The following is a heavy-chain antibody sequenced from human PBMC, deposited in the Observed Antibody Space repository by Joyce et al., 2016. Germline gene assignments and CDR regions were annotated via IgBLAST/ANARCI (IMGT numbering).Heavy chain of an antibody. CDR3: ARDSDDSGKYLDYFDY. CDR2: IRAYNGYT. J-gene: IGHJ4*02. CDR1: GYTFSRYG. D-gene: IGHD1-26*01. Sequence: QVQLVQSGAEVKKHGASVKVSCKASGYTFSRYGISWVRQAPGQGLEWMGWIRAYNGYTQYAQKFQGSVTMTTDTSTSTAYMERRSLRSDDSAVYYWARDSDDSGKYLDYFDYWGQGTLVTVSS. V-gene: IGHV1-18*01.